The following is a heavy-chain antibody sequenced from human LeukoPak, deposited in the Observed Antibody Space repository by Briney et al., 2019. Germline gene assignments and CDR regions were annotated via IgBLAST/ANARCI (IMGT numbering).Heavy chain of an antibody. D-gene: IGHD5-18*01. V-gene: IGHV3-23*01. J-gene: IGHJ4*02. CDR1: GFTFSSYA. Sequence: GGSLRLSCAASGFTFSSYAMGWVRRAPGKGLEWVSAITASGGNTYYADSVKGRFTISRDNSKNTLYLQVNSLRAEDTAVYYCAKGNGYSYGRYYFDYWGQGTLVTVSS. CDR2: ITASGGNT. CDR3: AKGNGYSYGRYYFDY.